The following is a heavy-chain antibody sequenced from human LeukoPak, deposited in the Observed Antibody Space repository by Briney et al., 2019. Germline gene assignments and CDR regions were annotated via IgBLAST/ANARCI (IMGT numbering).Heavy chain of an antibody. CDR2: IRYDGSNK. CDR1: GFTFSSYG. V-gene: IGHV3-30*02. J-gene: IGHJ4*02. D-gene: IGHD3-3*01. Sequence: PGGSLRLSCAASGFTFSSYGMHWVRQAPGKGLEWVAFIRYDGSNKYYADSVKGRFTISRDNSKNTLYLQMNSLRAEDTAVYYCAKGPRKTRVFGVVIGADYWDQGTLVTVSS. CDR3: AKGPRKTRVFGVVIGADY.